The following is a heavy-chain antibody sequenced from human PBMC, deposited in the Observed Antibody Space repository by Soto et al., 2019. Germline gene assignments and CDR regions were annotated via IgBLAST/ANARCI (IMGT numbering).Heavy chain of an antibody. D-gene: IGHD2-21*02. V-gene: IGHV3-23*01. CDR1: GFTFHTFA. CDR3: AKGGVTGKFDS. J-gene: IGHJ4*02. CDR2: IRGSGGGT. Sequence: EVQLLESGGGLVQPGGSLRLSCAASGFTFHTFAMSWVRQAPGKGLEWVSAIRGSGGGTYFADSVEGRFAVSRDNSTNTLYLQMDSLPADDTAFYYCAKGGVTGKFDSWGQGTLVTVSS.